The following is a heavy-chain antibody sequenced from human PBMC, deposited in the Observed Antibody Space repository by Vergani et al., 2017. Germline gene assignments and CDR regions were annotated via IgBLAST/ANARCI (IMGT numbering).Heavy chain of an antibody. Sequence: QVQLVESGGGVVQPGRSLRLSCAASGFTFSSYGMHWVRQAPGKGLEWVAVISYDGSNKYYADSVKGRFTISRDNSKNTLYLQMNSLRAEDTAVYYCAREIRDGYNLRAYWYFDLWGRGTLVTVSS. D-gene: IGHD5-24*01. V-gene: IGHV3-30*03. CDR3: AREIRDGYNLRAYWYFDL. CDR1: GFTFSSYG. J-gene: IGHJ2*01. CDR2: ISYDGSNK.